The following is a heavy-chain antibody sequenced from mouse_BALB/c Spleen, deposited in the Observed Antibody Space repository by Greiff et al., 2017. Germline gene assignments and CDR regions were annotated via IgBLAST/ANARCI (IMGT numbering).Heavy chain of an antibody. J-gene: IGHJ4*01. CDR3: ARSYGNYGDY. D-gene: IGHD2-1*01. Sequence: EVKLVESGGGLVQPGGSRKLSCAASGFTFSSFGMHWVRQAPEKGLEWVAYISSGSSTIYYADTVKGRFTISRDNPKNTLFLQMTSLRSEDTAMYYCARSYGNYGDYWGQGTSVTVSS. CDR1: GFTFSSFG. V-gene: IGHV5-17*02. CDR2: ISSGSSTI.